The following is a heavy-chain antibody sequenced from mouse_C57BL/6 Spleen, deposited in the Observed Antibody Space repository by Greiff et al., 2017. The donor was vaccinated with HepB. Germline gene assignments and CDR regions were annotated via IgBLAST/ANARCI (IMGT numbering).Heavy chain of an antibody. Sequence: QVQLQQPGAELVMPGASVKLSCKASGYTFTSYWMHWVKQRPGQGLEWIGEIDPSDSYTNYNQKFKGKSTLTVDKSSSTAYMQLSSLTSEDSAVYYCARYARDGYYESWGQGTTLTVSS. J-gene: IGHJ2*01. D-gene: IGHD2-3*01. CDR3: ARYARDGYYES. V-gene: IGHV1-69*01. CDR2: IDPSDSYT. CDR1: GYTFTSYW.